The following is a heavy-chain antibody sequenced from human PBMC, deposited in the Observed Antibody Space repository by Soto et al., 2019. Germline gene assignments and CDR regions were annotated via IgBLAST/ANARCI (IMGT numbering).Heavy chain of an antibody. V-gene: IGHV3-53*04. CDR1: GSTVTNHY. J-gene: IGHJ4*02. CDR2: IYAGGAT. Sequence: EVQLVDSGGDLVQPGGSLRLSCAASGSTVTNHYMIWVRQAPGKGLEWVSVIYAGGATYYADSVKDRFTISRHNSKNTVFLQMNSLRTEDTALYYCAARVVAATGFDYWGQGTLVTVSS. CDR3: AARVVAATGFDY. D-gene: IGHD2-15*01.